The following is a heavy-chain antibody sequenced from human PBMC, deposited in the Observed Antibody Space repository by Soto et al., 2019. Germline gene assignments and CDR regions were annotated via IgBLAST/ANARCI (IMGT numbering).Heavy chain of an antibody. CDR1: GGSISSGDYY. V-gene: IGHV4-30-4*01. J-gene: IGHJ4*02. CDR3: ATSSAYADLDY. D-gene: IGHD3-22*01. Sequence: SETLSLTCTVSGGSISSGDYYWNWIRRPPGKGLEWIGYVYYSGSTYYNPSLKSRVTISADTSKNQFSLKLSPVTAADTAVYYCATSSAYADLDYWGQGTLVTVSS. CDR2: VYYSGST.